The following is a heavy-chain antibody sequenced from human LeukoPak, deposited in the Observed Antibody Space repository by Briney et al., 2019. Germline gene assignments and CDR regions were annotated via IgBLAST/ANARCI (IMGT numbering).Heavy chain of an antibody. CDR1: GFAVRSNY. J-gene: IGHJ6*02. Sequence: PGGSLRLSCVASGFAVRSNYMSWVRQPPGKGLEWVSVFYSGGTTYYVDSVKGRFTISRDNSKNTVSLQMNSLRAEDTAVYYCVRKFPSPVYGMDVWGQGTTVTVSS. CDR2: FYSGGTT. D-gene: IGHD2-21*01. CDR3: VRKFPSPVYGMDV. V-gene: IGHV3-66*01.